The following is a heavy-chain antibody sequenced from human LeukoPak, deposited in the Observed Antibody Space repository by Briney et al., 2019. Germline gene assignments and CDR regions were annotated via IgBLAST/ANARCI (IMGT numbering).Heavy chain of an antibody. D-gene: IGHD3-22*01. V-gene: IGHV1-8*03. CDR1: GYTFTSYD. J-gene: IGHJ4*02. CDR2: MNPNSGKT. CDR3: ARGVAYDSSGVGDY. Sequence: VASVKVSCKASGYTFTSYDINWVRQATEQGLEWMGWMNPNSGKTDYAQKFQGRVTITRNTSISTAYMELSSVRSEDTAVYYCARGVAYDSSGVGDYWGQGTLVTVSS.